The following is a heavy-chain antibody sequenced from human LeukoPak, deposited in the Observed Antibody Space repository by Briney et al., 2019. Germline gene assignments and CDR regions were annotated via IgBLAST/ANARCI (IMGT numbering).Heavy chain of an antibody. CDR3: AKDHPSCGGRDCLLFDN. Sequence: GSLRLSCAASGFTFSSYSMNWVRQAPGKGLEWVSSISSSSSYIYYADSVKGRFTISRDNAKNSLYLQMDSLSAEDTALYYCAKDHPSCGGRDCLLFDNWGQGTLVTVSS. CDR1: GFTFSSYS. J-gene: IGHJ4*02. CDR2: ISSSSSYI. V-gene: IGHV3-21*04. D-gene: IGHD2-21*01.